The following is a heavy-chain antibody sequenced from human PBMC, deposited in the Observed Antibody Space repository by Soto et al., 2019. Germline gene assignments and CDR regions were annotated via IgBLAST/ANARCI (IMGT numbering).Heavy chain of an antibody. CDR1: GFTFSSYA. V-gene: IGHV3-30-3*01. J-gene: IGHJ6*02. D-gene: IGHD2-15*01. CDR3: VNRCSGGSCYSPPSGNGMDV. CDR2: ISYDGSNK. Sequence: QVQLVESGGGVVQPGRSLRLSCAASGFTFSSYAMHWVRQAPGKGLEWVAVISYDGSNKYYADSVKGRFTISRDNSKNTLYLQMNSLRAEDTAVYYCVNRCSGGSCYSPPSGNGMDVWGQGTTVTVSS.